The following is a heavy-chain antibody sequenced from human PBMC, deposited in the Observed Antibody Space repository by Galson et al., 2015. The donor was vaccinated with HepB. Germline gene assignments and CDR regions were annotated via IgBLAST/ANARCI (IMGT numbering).Heavy chain of an antibody. CDR1: GYTFTNFD. CDR2: ISPYNRHT. CDR3: ARDGGDFDS. D-gene: IGHD3-16*01. J-gene: IGHJ4*02. V-gene: IGHV1-18*01. Sequence: SVKVSCKASGYTFTNFDVSWVRQALGQGLEWMGWISPYNRHTNYAQKFQGRLTMTTDTSTTTAYMELRSLTSDDTAMYYCARDGGDFDSWGQGTLVTVSS.